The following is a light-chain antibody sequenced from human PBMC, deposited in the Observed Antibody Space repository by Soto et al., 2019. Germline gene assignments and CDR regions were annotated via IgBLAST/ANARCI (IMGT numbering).Light chain of an antibody. CDR3: LQYNSYPLT. CDR2: KAS. CDR1: QTINRW. Sequence: DIQMTQSPSTLSASVGDRVTLTCRASQTINRWLAWYQQRPGKAPKLLIHKASTLEGGVPSRFSGSASGTEFTLTISRPQPDDFTTYYCLQYNSYPLTFGGGTMVELK. J-gene: IGKJ4*01. V-gene: IGKV1-5*03.